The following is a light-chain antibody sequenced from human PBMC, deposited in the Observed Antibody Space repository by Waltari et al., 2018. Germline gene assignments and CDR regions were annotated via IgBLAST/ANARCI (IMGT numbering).Light chain of an antibody. J-gene: IGKJ4*01. CDR2: DTS. CDR1: QSVDMY. V-gene: IGKV3-11*01. CDR3: QQRRNWPLT. Sequence: EIVLTQSTATLSLSPGERATLPCRACQSVDMYLAWHQQRPGKAPRLLIYDTSNTATDIPARFSGSGSETDFSPTISSLEPEDFAVYYCQQRRNWPLTFGGGTKVEIK.